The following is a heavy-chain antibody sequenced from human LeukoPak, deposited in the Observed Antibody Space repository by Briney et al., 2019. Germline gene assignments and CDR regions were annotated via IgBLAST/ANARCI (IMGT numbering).Heavy chain of an antibody. CDR3: ARHGGYSSPYLH. Sequence: PSETLSLTCTVSGGSISNYYWSWIRQPPGKGLECMGYIYYSGTTNYNPSLKSRVTISVDTSKNQFSLKLSSVTVADTAVYYCARHGGYSSPYLHWGQGALVTVSS. D-gene: IGHD6-13*01. J-gene: IGHJ1*01. CDR1: GGSISNYY. V-gene: IGHV4-59*08. CDR2: IYYSGTT.